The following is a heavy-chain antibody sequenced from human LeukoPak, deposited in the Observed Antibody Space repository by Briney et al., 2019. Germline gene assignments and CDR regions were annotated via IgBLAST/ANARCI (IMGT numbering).Heavy chain of an antibody. V-gene: IGHV4-34*01. Sequence: SETLSLTCTVSGDFITAYYWSWIRQPPGKGLEWIGEINNSGSTNYNPSLKSRVTISVDTSKNQFSLKLSSVTAADTAVYYCAISGSGYSYGFGYWGQGTLVTVSS. J-gene: IGHJ4*02. D-gene: IGHD5-18*01. CDR2: INNSGST. CDR1: GDFITAYY. CDR3: AISGSGYSYGFGY.